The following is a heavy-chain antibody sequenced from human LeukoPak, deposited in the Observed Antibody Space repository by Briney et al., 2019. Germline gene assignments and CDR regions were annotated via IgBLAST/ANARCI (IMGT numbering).Heavy chain of an antibody. V-gene: IGHV3-53*01. Sequence: GGSLRLSCLGSGFIVSNNDMSWVRQAPGKGLEWVSVVYSGGDTYYADFVMGRFTISRDKSKNRLFLQMNNLRAEDTAVYYCARAGYSYGRGYFVYCGQGTLVTVSS. CDR2: VYSGGDT. D-gene: IGHD5-18*01. CDR3: ARAGYSYGRGYFVY. J-gene: IGHJ4*02. CDR1: GFIVSNND.